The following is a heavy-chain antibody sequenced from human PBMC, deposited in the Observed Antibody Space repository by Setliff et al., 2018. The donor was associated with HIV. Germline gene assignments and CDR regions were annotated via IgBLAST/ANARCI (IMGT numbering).Heavy chain of an antibody. D-gene: IGHD3-22*01. Sequence: ASVKVSCKAVGGTFRSKAVSWVRQAPGQGLEWMGGISPVFGTANYAQKFQDRVTITVDESTSTAYMELNSLRSDGTAVYYCARDFYDSSGFLNLGFDSWGQGSLVTVSS. CDR1: GGTFRSKA. CDR2: ISPVFGTA. J-gene: IGHJ4*02. CDR3: ARDFYDSSGFLNLGFDS. V-gene: IGHV1-69*13.